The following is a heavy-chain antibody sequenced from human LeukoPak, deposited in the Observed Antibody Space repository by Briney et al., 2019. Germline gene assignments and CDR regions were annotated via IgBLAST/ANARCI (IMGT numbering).Heavy chain of an antibody. CDR3: ARVLRFLEWSFDY. CDR1: GGSISSSSYY. D-gene: IGHD3-3*01. V-gene: IGHV4-39*01. Sequence: SETLSLTCTVSGGSISSSSYYWGWIRQPPGKGLEWIGSINYSGSTYYNPSLKSRVTISVDTSKNQFSLQLSSVTAADMAVYYCARVLRFLEWSFDYWGQGTLVTVSS. CDR2: INYSGST. J-gene: IGHJ4*02.